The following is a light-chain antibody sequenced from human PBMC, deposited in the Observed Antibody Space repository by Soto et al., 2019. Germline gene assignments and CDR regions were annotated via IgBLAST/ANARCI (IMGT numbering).Light chain of an antibody. CDR3: QSYDRNLRGWV. CDR2: GNS. Sequence: QAVVAQPPSVSVAPGQRVTISCSNIGAAYDVHWYQQLPGTAPKLLIFGNSRRPSGVPDRFSGAKSGTSASLAITGLQAEDEADYYCQSYDRNLRGWVFGGGTKLTVL. V-gene: IGLV1-40*01. J-gene: IGLJ3*02. CDR1: NIGAAYD.